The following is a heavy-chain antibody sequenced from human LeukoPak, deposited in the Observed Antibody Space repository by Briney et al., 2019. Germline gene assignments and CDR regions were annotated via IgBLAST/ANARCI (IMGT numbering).Heavy chain of an antibody. Sequence: ASVKVSCKASGYTFTSYGISWVRQAPGQGLEWMGWISAYNGNTNYAQNLQGRVTMTTDRSTSTAYMELRSLRSDDTAVYYCARGEAYCSGGSCYPWAFDIWGQGTMVTVSS. V-gene: IGHV1-18*01. CDR3: ARGEAYCSGGSCYPWAFDI. CDR2: ISAYNGNT. J-gene: IGHJ3*02. D-gene: IGHD2-15*01. CDR1: GYTFTSYG.